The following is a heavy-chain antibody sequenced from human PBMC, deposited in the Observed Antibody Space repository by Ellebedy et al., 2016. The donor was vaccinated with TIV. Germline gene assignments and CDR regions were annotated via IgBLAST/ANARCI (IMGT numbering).Heavy chain of an antibody. CDR2: IIPIFGTA. J-gene: IGHJ6*02. CDR1: GGTFSSYA. CDR3: ARDGYSALMDV. D-gene: IGHD6-13*01. V-gene: IGHV1-69*06. Sequence: ASVKVSXXASGGTFSSYAISWVRQAPGQGLEWMGGIIPIFGTANHAQKFQGRVTITADKSTSTDYMELSSLRSEDTAVYYCARDGYSALMDVWGQGTTVTVSS.